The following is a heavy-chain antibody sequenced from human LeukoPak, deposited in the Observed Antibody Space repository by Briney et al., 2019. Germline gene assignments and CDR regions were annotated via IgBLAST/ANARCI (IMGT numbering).Heavy chain of an antibody. D-gene: IGHD6-13*01. CDR1: GSTFTGDY. Sequence: SVKLSCKASGSTFTGDYIHWVRQAPGQALEWMCWINPNSGGTNYAQKFQGRVTMTRDTSLSTAYMELSRLRSDDTAVYDCARDRASSSNYCGMDVWGQGTTVTVSS. J-gene: IGHJ6*01. CDR3: ARDRASSSNYCGMDV. V-gene: IGHV1-2*02. CDR2: INPNSGGT.